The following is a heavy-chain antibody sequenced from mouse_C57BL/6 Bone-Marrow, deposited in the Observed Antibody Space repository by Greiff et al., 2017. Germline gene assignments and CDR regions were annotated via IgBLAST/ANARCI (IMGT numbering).Heavy chain of an antibody. CDR1: GYTFTSYW. D-gene: IGHD2-4*01. V-gene: IGHV1-55*01. Sequence: QVHVKQPGAELVKPGASVKMSCKASGYTFTSYWITWVKQRPGQGLEWIGDIYPGSGSTNYNEKFKSKATLTVDTSSSTAYMQLSSLTSEDSAVYYCARGLATMITTCAMDYWGQGTSVTVSS. CDR2: IYPGSGST. CDR3: ARGLATMITTCAMDY. J-gene: IGHJ4*01.